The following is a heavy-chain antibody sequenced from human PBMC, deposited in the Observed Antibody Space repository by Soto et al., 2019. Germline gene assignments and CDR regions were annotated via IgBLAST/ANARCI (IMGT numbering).Heavy chain of an antibody. D-gene: IGHD2-21*02. CDR1: GESISSSSYY. J-gene: IGHJ4*02. V-gene: IGHV4-39*01. CDR2: IYYSGRT. Sequence: NPSETLSLTCIVSGESISSSSYYWDWIRQPPGKGLEWIGSIYYSGRTYYNPSFKSRVTISIDTSKNQFSLKLSSVTATDTAVYYCARQRTTVVTQAYFDHWGQGALVTVSS. CDR3: ARQRTTVVTQAYFDH.